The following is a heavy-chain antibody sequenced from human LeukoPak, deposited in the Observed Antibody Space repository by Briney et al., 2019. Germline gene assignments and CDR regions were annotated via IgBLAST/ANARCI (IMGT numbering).Heavy chain of an antibody. V-gene: IGHV3-15*01. Sequence: GGPLRLSCQPPGFTFNNAWWNWFGQVQGKGRDWVGRIKSKTDGGTTDYAAPLKGRFTISRDDSKNTLFLQMNSLKTEDTAVYYCTTPNTPRYCTSTSCYLDYWGQGTLVTVSS. D-gene: IGHD2-2*01. CDR3: TTPNTPRYCTSTSCYLDY. CDR2: IKSKTDGGTT. CDR1: GFTFNNAW. J-gene: IGHJ4*02.